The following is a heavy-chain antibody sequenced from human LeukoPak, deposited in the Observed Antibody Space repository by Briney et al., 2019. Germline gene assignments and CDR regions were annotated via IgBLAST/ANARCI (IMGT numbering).Heavy chain of an antibody. Sequence: GASVKVSCKASGYTFTSYGISWVRQAPGQGLEWMGWISAYNGNTNYAQKLQGRVTMTTDTSTSTAYIELRSLRSDDTAVYYCARARYSSSWEGPYYFDYWGQGTPVTVSS. J-gene: IGHJ4*02. CDR1: GYTFTSYG. D-gene: IGHD6-13*01. CDR2: ISAYNGNT. CDR3: ARARYSSSWEGPYYFDY. V-gene: IGHV1-18*01.